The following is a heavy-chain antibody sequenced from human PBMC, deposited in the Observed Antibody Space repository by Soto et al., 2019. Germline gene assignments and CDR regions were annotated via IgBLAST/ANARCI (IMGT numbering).Heavy chain of an antibody. CDR3: ARALFYYGSAEADCYGMDV. D-gene: IGHD3-10*01. CDR1: GYTFTGYY. CDR2: INPNSGGT. Sequence: ASVKVSCKDSGYTFTGYYMHWVRQAPGQGLEWMGWINPNSGGTNYAQKFQGWVTMTRDTSISTAYMEMSRLRSYDTAVYYCARALFYYGSAEADCYGMDVWGQGTTVTVSS. J-gene: IGHJ6*02. V-gene: IGHV1-2*04.